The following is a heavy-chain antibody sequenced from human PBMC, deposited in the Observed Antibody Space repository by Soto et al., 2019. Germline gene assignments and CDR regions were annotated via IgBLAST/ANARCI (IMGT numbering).Heavy chain of an antibody. Sequence: QVQLVESGGGVVQPGTSLRLSCAASGFIFSTNGMYWVRQAPGKGLEWVALISDDGRNGWHADSVKGRFTISRDISKNTLSLHMKSLRPEDTAVYYCAKLSHSGWHHHYYGMDVWGQGTTVTVSS. CDR3: AKLSHSGWHHHYYGMDV. CDR1: GFIFSTNG. CDR2: ISDDGRNG. V-gene: IGHV3-30*18. D-gene: IGHD6-19*01. J-gene: IGHJ6*02.